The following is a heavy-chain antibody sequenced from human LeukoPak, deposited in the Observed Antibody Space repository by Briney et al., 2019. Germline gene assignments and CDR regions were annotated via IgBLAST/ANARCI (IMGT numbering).Heavy chain of an antibody. D-gene: IGHD1-26*01. J-gene: IGHJ4*02. CDR3: ARDRWDQ. Sequence: ASVKVSCKASGYTFTSYGISWVRQAPGQRLEWMGWINAGNGNTKYSQKFQGRVTITRDTSASTAYMELSSLRSEDTAVYYCARDRWDQWGQGTLVTVSS. V-gene: IGHV1-3*01. CDR2: INAGNGNT. CDR1: GYTFTSYG.